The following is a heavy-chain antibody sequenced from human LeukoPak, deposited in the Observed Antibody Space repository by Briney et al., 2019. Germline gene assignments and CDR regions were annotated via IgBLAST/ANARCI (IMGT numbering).Heavy chain of an antibody. J-gene: IGHJ5*02. V-gene: IGHV1-69*13. CDR2: IIPIFGTA. CDR3: ARDKGVLRYFDWFQNWFDP. D-gene: IGHD3-9*01. CDR1: GGTFSSYA. Sequence: SVEVSCKASGGTFSSYAISWVRQAPGQGLEWMGGIIPIFGTANYAQKFQGRVTITADESTSTAYMELSSLRSEDTAVYYCARDKGVLRYFDWFQNWFDPWGQGTLVTVSS.